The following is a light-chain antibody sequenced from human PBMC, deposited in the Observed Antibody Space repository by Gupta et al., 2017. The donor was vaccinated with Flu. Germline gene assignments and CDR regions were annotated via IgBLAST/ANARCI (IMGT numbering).Light chain of an antibody. CDR3: QQDYILPLT. J-gene: IGKJ5*01. CDR1: DNITTF. V-gene: IGKV1-39*01. Sequence: DVPMNQSPMYLSDCVGDRVTITCRASDNITTFLKWYQKKAGKAPNLLIYSTSNLQTGVPPRFSGRGSGTEFTLSISSLQVEDFATYFCQQDYILPLTFGQGTRLDI. CDR2: STS.